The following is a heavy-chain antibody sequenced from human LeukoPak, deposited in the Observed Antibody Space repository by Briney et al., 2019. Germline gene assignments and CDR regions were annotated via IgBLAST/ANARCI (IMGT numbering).Heavy chain of an antibody. J-gene: IGHJ4*02. Sequence: GGSLRLSCAASGFAFSSYAMSWVRQAPGKGLEWVSAISGSGGSTYYADSVKGRFTISRDNSKNTLYLQMNSLRAEDTAVYCCAKSMTTVTTASDYWGQGTLVTVSS. CDR3: AKSMTTVTTASDY. CDR2: ISGSGGST. CDR1: GFAFSSYA. V-gene: IGHV3-23*01. D-gene: IGHD4-17*01.